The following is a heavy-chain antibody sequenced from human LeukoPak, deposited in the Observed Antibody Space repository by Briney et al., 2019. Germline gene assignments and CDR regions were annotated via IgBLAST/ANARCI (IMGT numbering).Heavy chain of an antibody. CDR2: ISAYNGNT. J-gene: IGHJ4*02. Sequence: ASVKVSCKASGYTFTSYGISWVRQAPGQGLEWMGWISAYNGNTNYAQKLQGRVTMTRSTSTDTAYMELSSLTAEDTAVYYCARVCSGGSCLDFWGRGTLVTVSS. CDR1: GYTFTSYG. CDR3: ARVCSGGSCLDF. D-gene: IGHD2-15*01. V-gene: IGHV1-18*01.